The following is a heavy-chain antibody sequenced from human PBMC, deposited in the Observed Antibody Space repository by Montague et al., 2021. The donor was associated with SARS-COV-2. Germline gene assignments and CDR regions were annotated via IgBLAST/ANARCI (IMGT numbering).Heavy chain of an antibody. CDR1: GFSVSDSY. CDR3: ARGLQQRSNFDY. Sequence: RLSCSASGFSVSDSYMSWVRQAPGKGPEWVSIIKAGNTYYTDSVKGRFTMPRDNSKNTLSLQMNSLRDEDTAVYYCARGLQQRSNFDYWGQGTLVTVSS. J-gene: IGHJ4*02. D-gene: IGHD6-25*01. CDR2: IKAGNT. V-gene: IGHV3-53*01.